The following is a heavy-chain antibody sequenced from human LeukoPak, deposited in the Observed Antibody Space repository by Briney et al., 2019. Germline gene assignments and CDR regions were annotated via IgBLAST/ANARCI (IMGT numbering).Heavy chain of an antibody. CDR3: ARTYGSGSYFLDY. V-gene: IGHV4-59*01. D-gene: IGHD3-10*01. CDR1: GGSISTYY. J-gene: IGHJ4*02. Sequence: SETLSLTCTVSGGSISTYYWSWIRQSPGKGLEWIGYINYSGSTIYNPSLQSRVTISVDTSKNQFSLKLSSVTAADPAVYYCARTYGSGSYFLDYWGQGTLVTVSS. CDR2: INYSGST.